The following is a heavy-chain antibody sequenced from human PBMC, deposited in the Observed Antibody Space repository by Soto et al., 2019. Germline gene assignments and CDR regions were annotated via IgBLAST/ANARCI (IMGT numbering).Heavy chain of an antibody. CDR1: GFTFSSYS. CDR2: ISSSSSYI. V-gene: IGHV3-21*01. Sequence: ESGGGLVKPGGSLRLSCAASGFTFSSYSMNWVRQAPGKGLEWVSSISSSSSYIYYADSVKGRFTISRDNAKNSLYLQMNSLRAEDTAVYYCARDQGAGGGNSLDYWGQGTLVTVSS. D-gene: IGHD2-21*02. CDR3: ARDQGAGGGNSLDY. J-gene: IGHJ4*02.